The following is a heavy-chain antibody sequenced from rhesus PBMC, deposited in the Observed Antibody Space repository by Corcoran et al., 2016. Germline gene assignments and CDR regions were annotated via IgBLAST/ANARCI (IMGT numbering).Heavy chain of an antibody. CDR2: ISGSGGST. CDR3: AREGSGWSGSFDY. V-gene: IGHV4-173*01. Sequence: QLQLQDSGPGLVKPSETRSLTCAVSGGSISSNYWTCTRQPPGTGLEWIGRISGSGGSTDYNPSLKSRVTISTDTSKNQFSLKLSSVTAADTAVYYCAREGSGWSGSFDYWGQGVLVTVSS. D-gene: IGHD6S26*01. CDR1: GGSISSNY. J-gene: IGHJ4*01.